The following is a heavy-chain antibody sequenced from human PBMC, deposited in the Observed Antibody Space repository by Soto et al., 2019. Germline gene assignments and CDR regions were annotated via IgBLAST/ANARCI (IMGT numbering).Heavy chain of an antibody. D-gene: IGHD1-26*01. CDR1: GYSFTSYW. CDR2: IYPGDSDT. V-gene: IGHV5-51*01. J-gene: IGHJ4*02. Sequence: GESLKISCKGSGYSFTSYWIGWVRHMPGKGLEWMGIIYPGDSDTRYSPSFQGQVTISADKSISTAYLQWSSLKASDTAMYYCARLRVLGPEFANRGRGYFDYWGQGTLVTVSS. CDR3: ARLRVLGPEFANRGRGYFDY.